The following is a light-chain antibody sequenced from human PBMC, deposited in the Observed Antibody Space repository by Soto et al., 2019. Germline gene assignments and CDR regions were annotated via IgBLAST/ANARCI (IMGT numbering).Light chain of an antibody. V-gene: IGKV3-15*01. CDR3: QQYAKAPLT. J-gene: IGKJ1*01. CDR1: QSVSSN. CDR2: GAS. Sequence: IVMTPSPATLSVSPGESATLSRRASQSVSSNLAWYQQKPGQAPRLLIYGASTRATGIPDRFSGSGSGTEFTLTISRLEPEDFAVYYCQQYAKAPLTFGQGTKVDIK.